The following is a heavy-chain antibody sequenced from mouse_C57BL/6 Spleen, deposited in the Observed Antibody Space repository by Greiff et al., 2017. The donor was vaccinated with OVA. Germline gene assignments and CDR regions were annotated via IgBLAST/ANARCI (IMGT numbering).Heavy chain of an antibody. J-gene: IGHJ4*01. CDR1: GFTFSSYG. D-gene: IGHD4-1*01. V-gene: IGHV5-6*02. Sequence: EVKLVESGGDLVKPGGSLKLSCAASGFTFSSYGMSWVRQTPDKRLEWVATISSGGSYTYYPDSVKGRFTISRDNAKNTLYLQMRSLKSEDTAMYYCARLVTGTNAMDYWGQGTSVTVSS. CDR2: ISSGGSYT. CDR3: ARLVTGTNAMDY.